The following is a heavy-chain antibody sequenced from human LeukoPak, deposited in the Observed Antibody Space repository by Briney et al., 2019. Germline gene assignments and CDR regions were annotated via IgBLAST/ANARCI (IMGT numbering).Heavy chain of an antibody. CDR2: IYENGGTT. J-gene: IGHJ4*02. D-gene: IGHD3-22*01. CDR3: AKGHPPYITMIVAFDY. Sequence: GGSLRLSCVGSGFTFRSHAMSLVRQAPEKGLEFVSGIYENGGTTYYADSVKGRFSISRDNSKNTLYLQMNSLRAEDTAVYYCAKGHPPYITMIVAFDYWGQGTLVTVSS. CDR1: GFTFRSHA. V-gene: IGHV3-23*01.